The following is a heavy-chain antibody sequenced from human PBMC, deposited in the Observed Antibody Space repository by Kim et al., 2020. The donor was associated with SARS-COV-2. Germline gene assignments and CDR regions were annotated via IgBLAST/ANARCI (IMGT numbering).Heavy chain of an antibody. J-gene: IGHJ5*02. V-gene: IGHV4-34*01. D-gene: IGHD6-13*01. CDR3: ASGFSSSWFMRGAWFDP. Sequence: LKSRVTISVDTSKNQFSLKLSSVTAADTAVYYCASGFSSSWFMRGAWFDPWGQGTLVTVYS.